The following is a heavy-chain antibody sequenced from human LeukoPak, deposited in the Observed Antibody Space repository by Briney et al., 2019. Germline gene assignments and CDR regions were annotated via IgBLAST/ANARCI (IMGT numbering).Heavy chain of an antibody. CDR1: GGTFLSHT. D-gene: IGHD3-10*01. V-gene: IGHV1-69*08. Sequence: SVKVSCKTSGGTFLSHTFSWVRQAPGHGLEWIGKITPVIETAKYAQTFQGRLSIYTDKDTTTVYMDLSGLRPDDTADYYCARVNLRGSNYNWFDPWGQGTRVIVSS. CDR2: ITPVIETA. J-gene: IGHJ5*02. CDR3: ARVNLRGSNYNWFDP.